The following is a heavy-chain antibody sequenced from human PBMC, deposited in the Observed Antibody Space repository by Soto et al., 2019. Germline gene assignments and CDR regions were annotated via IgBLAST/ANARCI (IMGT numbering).Heavy chain of an antibody. CDR2: ISGSGGST. CDR3: AKDFWSGSLGLLYYYYGMDV. J-gene: IGHJ6*02. CDR1: GFTFSSYA. D-gene: IGHD3-3*01. Sequence: GGSLRLSCAASGFTFSSYAMGWVRQAPGKGLEWVSAISGSGGSTYYADSVKGRFTISRDNSKNTLYLQMNSLRAEDTAVYYCAKDFWSGSLGLLYYYYGMDVWGQGTTVTVSS. V-gene: IGHV3-23*01.